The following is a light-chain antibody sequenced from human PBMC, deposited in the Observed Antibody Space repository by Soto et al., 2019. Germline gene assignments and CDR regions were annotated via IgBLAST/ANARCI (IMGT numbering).Light chain of an antibody. CDR3: QKYNSAPIT. Sequence: DIPLTHSQASLSVSLLDRLAIXQRASQGISNYLAWYQQKPGKVPKLLIYAASTLQSGVPSRFSGSGSGTDFTLTISSLQPEDVATYYCQKYNSAPITFGQGTRLEIK. CDR1: QGISNY. CDR2: AAS. V-gene: IGKV1-27*01. J-gene: IGKJ5*01.